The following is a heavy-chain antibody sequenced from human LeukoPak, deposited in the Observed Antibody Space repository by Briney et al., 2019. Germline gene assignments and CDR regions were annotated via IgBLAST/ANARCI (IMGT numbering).Heavy chain of an antibody. Sequence: GGSLRLSCAASGFTVSSNYMNWVGQAPGKGLEWVSVIYSGGSAYYADSVKGRFTISRDNSKNTLYLQMNSLRADDTAVYYFARHRSVDLGFASNLWVQGTMVTVSS. D-gene: IGHD1-14*01. CDR1: GFTVSSNY. CDR3: ARHRSVDLGFASNL. V-gene: IGHV3-66*04. CDR2: IYSGGSA. J-gene: IGHJ3*01.